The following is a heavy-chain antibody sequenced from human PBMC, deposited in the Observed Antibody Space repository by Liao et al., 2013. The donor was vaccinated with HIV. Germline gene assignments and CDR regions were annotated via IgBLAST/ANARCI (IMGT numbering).Heavy chain of an antibody. J-gene: IGHJ4*03. CDR2: SITPGGT. CDR1: GDSIINYY. D-gene: IGHD4/OR15-4a*01. Sequence: QVQLQESGPGLVKPSGTLSLTCTVSGDSIINYYWSWIRQPPGKETGVDWRISITPGGTSYSPSLKSRITISVDTAKNQFSLNLTSVTAADTAVYYCARGTVGANDNYFEYWGRGRPSVTVSS. CDR3: ARGTVGANDNYFEY. V-gene: IGHV4-59*12.